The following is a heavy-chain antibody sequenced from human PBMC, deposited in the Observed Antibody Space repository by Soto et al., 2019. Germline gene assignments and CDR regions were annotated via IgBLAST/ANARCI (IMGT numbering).Heavy chain of an antibody. V-gene: IGHV5-51*01. J-gene: IGHJ6*04. CDR3: ARLESRLNDYGDYGWVDV. Sequence: PGESLKISCKGSGYGFTTYWIGWVRQMPGKGLEWMGIIYPADSDTRYSPSFQGQVTISADKSISTAYLQWSSLKASDTAMYYCARLESRLNDYGDYGWVDVWGKGTTVTVSS. CDR2: IYPADSDT. CDR1: GYGFTTYW. D-gene: IGHD4-17*01.